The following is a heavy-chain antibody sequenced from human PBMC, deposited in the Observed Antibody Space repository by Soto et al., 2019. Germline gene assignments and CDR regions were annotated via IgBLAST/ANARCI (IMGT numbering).Heavy chain of an antibody. Sequence: SETLSLTCPVSGGSISSYYWSWIRQPPGKGLEWIGYIYYSGSTYYNPSLKSRVTISVDTSKNQFSLKLSSVTAADTAVYYCARERPDGARLDPWGQGTLVTVSS. CDR3: ARERPDGARLDP. D-gene: IGHD6-6*01. J-gene: IGHJ5*02. CDR1: GGSISSYY. V-gene: IGHV4-59*12. CDR2: IYYSGST.